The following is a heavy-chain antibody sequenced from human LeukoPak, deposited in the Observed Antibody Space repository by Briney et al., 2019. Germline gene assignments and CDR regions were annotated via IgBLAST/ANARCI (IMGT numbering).Heavy chain of an antibody. CDR3: ARSFDL. J-gene: IGHJ3*01. V-gene: IGHV3-48*03. CDR1: GFTFSNYA. Sequence: PGGSLRLSCSASGFTFSNYAMNWVRQAPGKGLEWVSHISSSGTTTYDADSVKGRFTSSRDNAKKSLYLQMNSLRVEDTAVYYCARSFDLWGQGTMVTVSS. CDR2: ISSSGTTT.